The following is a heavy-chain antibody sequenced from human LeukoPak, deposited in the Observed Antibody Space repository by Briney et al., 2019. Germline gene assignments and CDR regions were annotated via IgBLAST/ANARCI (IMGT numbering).Heavy chain of an antibody. Sequence: PGGSLRLSCAASGFTFSSYGMHWVRQAPGKGLEWIGEINHSGSTNYNPSLKSRVTISVDTSKNQFSLKLSSVTAADTAVYYCARVILPWIQLWGHYYYYYMDVWGKGTTVTVSS. CDR3: ARVILPWIQLWGHYYYYYMDV. V-gene: IGHV4-34*01. CDR1: GFTFSSYG. CDR2: INHSGST. J-gene: IGHJ6*03. D-gene: IGHD5-18*01.